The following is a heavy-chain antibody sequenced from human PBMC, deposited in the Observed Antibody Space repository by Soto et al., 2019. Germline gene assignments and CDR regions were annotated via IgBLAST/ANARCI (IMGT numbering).Heavy chain of an antibody. CDR3: AFGEESRYYYYGMDV. J-gene: IGHJ6*02. D-gene: IGHD3-10*01. CDR2: TYTSGSA. Sequence: PGGSLRLSCAASGFIASTSYIFWVRHAPGKGLEWVATTYTSGSADYADSVKGRFTSSRDDSKNTLYLQMNSLRAEDTAVHYCAFGEESRYYYYGMDVWGQGTTVTVSS. V-gene: IGHV3-66*01. CDR1: GFIASTSY.